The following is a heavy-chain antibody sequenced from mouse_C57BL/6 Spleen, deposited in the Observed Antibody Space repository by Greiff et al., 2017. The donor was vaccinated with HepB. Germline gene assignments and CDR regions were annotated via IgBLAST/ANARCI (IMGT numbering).Heavy chain of an antibody. J-gene: IGHJ3*01. CDR1: GYTFTDYN. Sequence: VQLQQSGPELVKPGASVKMSCKASGYTFTDYNMHWVKQSHGKSLEWIGYINPNNGGNSYNQKFKGKATLTVNKSSSKAYMELRSLTSEDAAVYYCARGATYRTGFAYWGQGTLVTVSA. V-gene: IGHV1-22*01. CDR2: INPNNGGN. CDR3: ARGATYRTGFAY. D-gene: IGHD3-1*01.